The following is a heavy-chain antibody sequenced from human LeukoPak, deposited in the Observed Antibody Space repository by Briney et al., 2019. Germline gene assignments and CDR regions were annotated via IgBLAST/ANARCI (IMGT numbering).Heavy chain of an antibody. J-gene: IGHJ4*02. V-gene: IGHV4-34*01. Sequence: SETLSLTCAVYGGSFSGYYWGWIRQPPGKGLEWIGEINHSGSTNYNPSLKSRVTISVDTSKNQFSLKLSSVTAADTAVYYCARVGYCSGGSWCYVDYWGQGTLVTVSS. CDR2: INHSGST. CDR3: ARVGYCSGGSWCYVDY. CDR1: GGSFSGYY. D-gene: IGHD2-15*01.